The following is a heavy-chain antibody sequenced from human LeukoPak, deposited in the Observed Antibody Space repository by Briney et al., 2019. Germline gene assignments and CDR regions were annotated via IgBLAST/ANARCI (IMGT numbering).Heavy chain of an antibody. D-gene: IGHD6-19*01. Sequence: SETLSLTCAVYGGSFSTYYWSWIRQPPGKGLEWIGEINHTGNTNYNPSLKSRVTISVDTSKNQFSLKLSSVTAADTAVYYCARGGYRSGWDYFDYWGQGTLVTVSS. CDR1: GGSFSTYY. V-gene: IGHV4-34*01. J-gene: IGHJ4*02. CDR3: ARGGYRSGWDYFDY. CDR2: INHTGNT.